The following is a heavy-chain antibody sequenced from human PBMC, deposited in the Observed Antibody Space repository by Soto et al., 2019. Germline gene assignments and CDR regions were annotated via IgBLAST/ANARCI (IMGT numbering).Heavy chain of an antibody. CDR1: GFTFSDYY. Sequence: QVQLVESGGDLVKPGGSLRLSCAASGFTFSDYYMSWVRQAPGKGLEWLSYISQSSTYTNYADSVRGRFTISRDNAKKSLDLDMNSLRADDTAVYYCTSAERGKTGTRVWGQGTLVSVSS. CDR3: TSAERGKTGTRV. J-gene: IGHJ4*02. CDR2: ISQSSTYT. D-gene: IGHD1-1*01. V-gene: IGHV3-11*06.